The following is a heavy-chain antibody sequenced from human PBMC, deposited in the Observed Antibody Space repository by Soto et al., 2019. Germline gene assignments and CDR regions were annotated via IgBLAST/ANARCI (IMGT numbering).Heavy chain of an antibody. CDR3: AASYGSGYRAFDY. CDR1: GDTFSFFT. Sequence: SGEVSCKASGDTFSFFTINWVRQAPGLGLEWMGRVNPIVSMSNYAQKFQGRVTITADKSTNTAYMQLSSLRSEDTAIYYCAASYGSGYRAFDYWGQGALVTVSS. CDR2: VNPIVSMS. D-gene: IGHD3-10*01. V-gene: IGHV1-69*02. J-gene: IGHJ4*02.